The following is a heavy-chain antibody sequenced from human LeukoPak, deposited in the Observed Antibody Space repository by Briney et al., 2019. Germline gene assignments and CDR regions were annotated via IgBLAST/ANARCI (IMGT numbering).Heavy chain of an antibody. Sequence: SVKVSCKASGGTFSSYAISWVRQAPGQGLEWMGGIIPIFGTANYAQKFQGRVTNTTDESTSTAYMELSSLRSEDTAVYYCATNDYGGNAPLGYWGQGTLVTVSS. J-gene: IGHJ4*02. D-gene: IGHD4-23*01. CDR3: ATNDYGGNAPLGY. CDR2: IIPIFGTA. CDR1: GGTFSSYA. V-gene: IGHV1-69*05.